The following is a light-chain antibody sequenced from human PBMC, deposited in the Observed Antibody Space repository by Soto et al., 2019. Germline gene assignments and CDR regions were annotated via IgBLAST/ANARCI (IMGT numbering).Light chain of an antibody. CDR1: QTISSW. CDR2: KAS. J-gene: IGKJ1*01. V-gene: IGKV1-5*03. CDR3: QHYNSYSGA. Sequence: DIQMTQSPSTLSGSVGDRVTITCRASQTISSWLAWYQQKPGKAPKLLIYKASTLKRGVPSRFSGSGSGTEFTLTISSLQPDDFATYYCQHYNSYSGAFGQGTKVDIK.